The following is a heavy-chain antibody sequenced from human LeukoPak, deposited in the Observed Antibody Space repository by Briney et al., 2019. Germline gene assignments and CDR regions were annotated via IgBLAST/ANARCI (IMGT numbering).Heavy chain of an antibody. J-gene: IGHJ4*02. Sequence: SQTLSLTCTVSGGSISSDGYWWSWIRQHPGKGLEWIGYIYYSGTTYYNPSLKSRVTISVDTSKNQFSLKLSSVTAADTAVYYCARLRSWSFDYWGQGTLVTVPS. V-gene: IGHV4-31*03. D-gene: IGHD3-10*01. CDR2: IYYSGTT. CDR3: ARLRSWSFDY. CDR1: GGSISSDGYW.